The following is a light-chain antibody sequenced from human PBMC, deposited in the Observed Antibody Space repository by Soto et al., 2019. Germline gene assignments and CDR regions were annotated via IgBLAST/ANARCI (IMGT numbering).Light chain of an antibody. Sequence: QSVLTQRPSVSGSPGQSVTISCTGTSTDFVSYNRVSWYQQPPGTAPKLIMYEASNLPAGVPDRFSGSKSVNTASVTISGLQAAGEADYYCSLYTSDNTYVFGTGTKVTVL. CDR1: STDFVSYNR. CDR2: EAS. J-gene: IGLJ1*01. V-gene: IGLV2-18*01. CDR3: SLYTSDNTYV.